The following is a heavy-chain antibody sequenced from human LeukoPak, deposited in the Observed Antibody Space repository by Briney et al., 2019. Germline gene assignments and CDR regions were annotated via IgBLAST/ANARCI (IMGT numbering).Heavy chain of an antibody. D-gene: IGHD3-10*01. CDR1: GGSISSSSYY. CDR2: IYYSGST. J-gene: IGHJ5*02. Sequence: SETLSLTCTVSGGSISSSSYYWGWIRQPPGKGLGWIGSIYYSGSTYYNPSLKSRVTISVDTSKNQFSLKLSSVTAADTAVYYCARLIPSGKASRRNWFDPWGQGTLVTVSS. CDR3: ARLIPSGKASRRNWFDP. V-gene: IGHV4-39*01.